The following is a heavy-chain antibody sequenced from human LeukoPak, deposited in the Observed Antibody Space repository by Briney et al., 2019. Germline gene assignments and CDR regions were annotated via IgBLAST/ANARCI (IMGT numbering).Heavy chain of an antibody. V-gene: IGHV1-69*05. J-gene: IGHJ4*02. CDR2: IVPIFGTA. CDR1: GGTFSSYA. Sequence: GASVKVSCKASGGTFSSYAISWVRQAPGQGLEWMGGIVPIFGTANYAQKFQGRVTITTDESTSTAYMELSSLRSEDTAVYYCARVGLASGGYFDYWGQGTLVTVSS. D-gene: IGHD3-10*01. CDR3: ARVGLASGGYFDY.